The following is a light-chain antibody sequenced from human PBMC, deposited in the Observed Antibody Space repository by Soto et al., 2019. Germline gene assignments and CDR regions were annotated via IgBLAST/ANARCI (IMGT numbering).Light chain of an antibody. J-gene: IGKJ1*01. CDR1: QGINNY. V-gene: IGKV1-27*01. CDR3: QNYDSFPRT. CDR2: AAS. Sequence: DIPMTQSPSSLSASVGDTVTITCRASQGINNYLAWFQQRPGKVPKLLIYAASTLQSGVPSRFRGSRSGTDFTLTISSLQPEDVATFYCQNYDSFPRTFGQGTKVEIK.